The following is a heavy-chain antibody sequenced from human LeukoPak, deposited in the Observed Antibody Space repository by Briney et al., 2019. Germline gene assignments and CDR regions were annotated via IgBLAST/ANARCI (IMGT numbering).Heavy chain of an antibody. CDR3: ARGLGWGATIFDY. V-gene: IGHV4-39*07. Sequence: SETLSLTCFVSGDSFTTASYYWAWIRQAPGKGLEWIGSVSYSGVTYYNPSLKSRVTISVDTSKNQFSLKVRSVTAADTAVYYCARGLGWGATIFDYWGRGALVTVSS. CDR2: VSYSGVT. J-gene: IGHJ4*02. CDR1: GDSFTTASYY. D-gene: IGHD1-26*01.